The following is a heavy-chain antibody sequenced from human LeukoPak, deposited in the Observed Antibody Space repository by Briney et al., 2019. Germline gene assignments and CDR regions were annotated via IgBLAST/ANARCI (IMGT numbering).Heavy chain of an antibody. CDR1: GGTFSSYA. CDR3: ARDPNVARDSSSSNWFDP. Sequence: ASVKVSCKASGGTFSSYAISWVGQAPGQGLDWMGGIIPIFGTANYAQKFQGRVTITADESTSTAYMELSSLRSEDTAVYYCARDPNVARDSSSSNWFDPWGQGTLVTVSS. V-gene: IGHV1-69*13. D-gene: IGHD6-13*01. J-gene: IGHJ5*02. CDR2: IIPIFGTA.